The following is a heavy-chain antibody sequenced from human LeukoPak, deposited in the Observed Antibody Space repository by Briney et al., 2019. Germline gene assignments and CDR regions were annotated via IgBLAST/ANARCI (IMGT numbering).Heavy chain of an antibody. CDR3: ARVYMVRGVIITFGY. Sequence: NPSETLSLTCTVSGGSISSGDYYWSWIRQPPGKGLEWIGYIYYSGSTYYNPSLKSRVTISVDTSKNQFSLKLSSVTAADTAVYYCARVYMVRGVIITFGYWGQGTLVTVSS. CDR2: IYYSGST. CDR1: GGSISSGDYY. D-gene: IGHD3-10*01. J-gene: IGHJ4*02. V-gene: IGHV4-30-4*01.